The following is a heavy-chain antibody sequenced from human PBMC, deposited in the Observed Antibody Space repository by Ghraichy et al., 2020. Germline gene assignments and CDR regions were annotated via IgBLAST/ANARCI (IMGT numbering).Heavy chain of an antibody. V-gene: IGHV4-38-2*02. J-gene: IGHJ4*02. CDR2: IYHSGST. D-gene: IGHD6-13*01. CDR3: AREHSSSWSSDY. CDR1: GYSINSGYY. Sequence: GALSLTCAVSGYSINSGYYWGWIRQPPGKGLEWIGSIYHSGSTYYNPSLKSRVTISVDTSKNQFSLKLSSVTAADTAVYYCAREHSSSWSSDYWGQGTLVTVSS.